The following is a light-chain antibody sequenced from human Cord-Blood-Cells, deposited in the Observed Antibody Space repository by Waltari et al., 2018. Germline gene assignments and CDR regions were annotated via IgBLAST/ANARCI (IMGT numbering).Light chain of an antibody. Sequence: DIQMTQSPSSLSASVGDRVTITCRASQSISSNLNWDQQKPGKAPKLLNYAASSLQSGVPSRFSGSGSGADFTLTIWSLQPEDFATYDCQQSYSTPYSVGQGTKLEIK. V-gene: IGKV1-39*01. CDR3: QQSYSTPYS. CDR1: QSISSN. CDR2: AAS. J-gene: IGKJ2*03.